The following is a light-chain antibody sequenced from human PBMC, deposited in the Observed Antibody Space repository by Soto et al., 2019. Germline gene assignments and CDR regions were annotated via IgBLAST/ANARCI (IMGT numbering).Light chain of an antibody. Sequence: EIVLTQSPATLSVSPGDRATLSCRASQSVSNNVAWYQQKPGQAPRLLIYGASTRATDVPGRFSGSGSGTEFTLTITSLQSEDFAVYYCQQYNDWPRTFGQGTKVDIK. J-gene: IGKJ1*01. CDR2: GAS. CDR1: QSVSNN. CDR3: QQYNDWPRT. V-gene: IGKV3-15*01.